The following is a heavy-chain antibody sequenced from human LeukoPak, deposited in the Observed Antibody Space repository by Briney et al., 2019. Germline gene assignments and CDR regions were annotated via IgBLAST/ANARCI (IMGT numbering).Heavy chain of an antibody. V-gene: IGHV1-24*01. Sequence: ASVKVSCKVSGYTLTELSMHWVRQAPGKGLEWMGGFDPEDGETIYAQKFQGRVTMTEDTSTDTAYMELSSLRSEDTGVYYCATDLLYYYDSSGYYYFDYWGQGTLVTVSS. J-gene: IGHJ4*02. CDR2: FDPEDGET. CDR3: ATDLLYYYDSSGYYYFDY. CDR1: GYTLTELS. D-gene: IGHD3-22*01.